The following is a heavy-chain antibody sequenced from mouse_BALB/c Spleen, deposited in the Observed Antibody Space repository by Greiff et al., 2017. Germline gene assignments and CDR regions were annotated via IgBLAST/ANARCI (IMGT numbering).Heavy chain of an antibody. CDR3: ARYDGTLYYYAMDY. V-gene: IGHV3-8*02. CDR1: GDSITSGY. CDR2: ISYSGST. Sequence: EVMLVESGPSLVKPSQTLSLTCSVTGDSITSGYWNWIRKFPGNKLEYMGYISYSGSTYYNPSLKSRISITRDTSKNQYYLQLNSVTTEDTATYYCARYDGTLYYYAMDYWGQGTSVTVSS. J-gene: IGHJ4*01. D-gene: IGHD3-3*01.